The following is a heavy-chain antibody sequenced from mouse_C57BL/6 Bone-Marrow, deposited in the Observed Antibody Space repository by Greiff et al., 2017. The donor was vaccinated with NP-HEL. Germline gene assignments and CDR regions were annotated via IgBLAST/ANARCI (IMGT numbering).Heavy chain of an antibody. CDR1: GYAFSSSW. D-gene: IGHD1-1*01. V-gene: IGHV1-82*01. Sequence: VKLQESGPELVKPGASVKISCKASGYAFSSSWMNWVKQRPGKGLGWIGRIYPGDGDTNYNGKFKGKATLTADKSSSTAYMQLSSLTSEDSAVYFCARDYYGSRSFAYWGQGTLVTVSA. CDR2: IYPGDGDT. CDR3: ARDYYGSRSFAY. J-gene: IGHJ3*01.